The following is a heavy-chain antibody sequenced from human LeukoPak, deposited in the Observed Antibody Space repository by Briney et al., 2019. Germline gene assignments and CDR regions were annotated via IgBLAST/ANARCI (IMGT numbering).Heavy chain of an antibody. D-gene: IGHD2-15*01. CDR1: GFTFSSYA. CDR2: IWYDGSNK. CDR3: ARGYCSGGSCYHYGMDV. J-gene: IGHJ6*02. V-gene: IGHV3-33*08. Sequence: PGGSLRLSCAASGFTFSSYAMNWVRQAPGKGLEWVAVIWYDGSNKYYADSVKGRFTISRDNSKNTLYLQMNSLRAEDTAVYYCARGYCSGGSCYHYGMDVWGQGTTVTVSS.